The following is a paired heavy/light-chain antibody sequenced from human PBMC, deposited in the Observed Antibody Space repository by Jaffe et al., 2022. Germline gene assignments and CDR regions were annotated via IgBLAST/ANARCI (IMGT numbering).Light chain of an antibody. CDR3: HQSSSLPPT. J-gene: IGKJ1*01. CDR1: QSIGSS. CDR2: HAT. V-gene: IGKV6-21*02. Sequence: EIVLTQSPDFQSVTPKEKVTITCRASQSIGSSLHWYQQKPDQSPKLLIKHATQSISGVPSRFSGSGSGTDFILTINGLEAEDAATYYCHQSSSLPPTFGQGTKVEIK.
Heavy chain of an antibody. D-gene: IGHD3-3*01. CDR1: GFTFSSSA. J-gene: IGHJ4*02. CDR3: TRSDSLQWLLFDFDY. CDR2: IRGSDGNT. Sequence: EVQLLESGGDLVQPGGSLRLSCAASGFTFSSSAMNWVRQAPGKGLEWVSGIRGSDGNTYYADSVKGRFTISRDSSKSTLYLLMNSLRAEDTAVYYCTRSDSLQWLLFDFDYWGQGTLVTVSS. V-gene: IGHV3-23*01.